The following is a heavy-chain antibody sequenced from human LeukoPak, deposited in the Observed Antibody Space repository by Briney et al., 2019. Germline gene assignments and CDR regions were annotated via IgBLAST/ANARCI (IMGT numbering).Heavy chain of an antibody. D-gene: IGHD6-19*01. J-gene: IGHJ4*02. CDR2: INPNSGGT. V-gene: IGHV1-2*02. CDR3: ARDRKTGYSSGWYNY. CDR1: GYTFTGYY. Sequence: GASVKVSCKASGYTFTGYYMHWVRQAPGQGLEWMGWINPNSGGTNYAQKFQGRVTMTRDTSISTAYMELGRLRSDDTAVYYCARDRKTGYSSGWYNYWGQGTLVTVSS.